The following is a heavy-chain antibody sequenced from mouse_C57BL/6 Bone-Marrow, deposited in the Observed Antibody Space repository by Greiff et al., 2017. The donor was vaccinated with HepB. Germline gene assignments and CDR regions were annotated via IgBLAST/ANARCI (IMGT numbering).Heavy chain of an antibody. J-gene: IGHJ4*01. Sequence: QVQLQQPGAELVKPGASVKLSCKASGYTFTSYWMHWVKQRPGQGLEWIGMIHPNSGSTNYNEKFKSKATLTVDKSSSTAYMQLSRLTSEDSAVYYCARGRGFYAGAMDYWGQGTSVTVSS. CDR1: GYTFTSYW. V-gene: IGHV1-64*01. CDR2: IHPNSGST. D-gene: IGHD2-3*01. CDR3: ARGRGFYAGAMDY.